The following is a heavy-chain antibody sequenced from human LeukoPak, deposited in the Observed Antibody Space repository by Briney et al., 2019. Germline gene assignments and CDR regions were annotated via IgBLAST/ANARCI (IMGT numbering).Heavy chain of an antibody. V-gene: IGHV1-2*02. Sequence: ASVKVSCKTSGYTFTYYYLHWVRQAPGQGLEWMGWFNPNSVGTNSAQKFQGRVTMTSDTSITTAYMELTSPRSDDTAVYYCAREAPGSGNFDFWGQGTLVTVSS. D-gene: IGHD3-10*01. CDR3: AREAPGSGNFDF. CDR1: GYTFTYYY. CDR2: FNPNSVGT. J-gene: IGHJ4*02.